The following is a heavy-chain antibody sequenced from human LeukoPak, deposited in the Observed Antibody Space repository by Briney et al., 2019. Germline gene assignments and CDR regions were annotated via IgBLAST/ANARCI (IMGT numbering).Heavy chain of an antibody. V-gene: IGHV3-30*02. Sequence: GGSLRLTCTASGFIFSNYGMHWVLQAPGKGLEWVAFIRHDGSHKSYADSVKGRFTISRDNSKNTLSLQMNSLRADDTAAYYCALMRDGYTHWGQGLLVTVSS. J-gene: IGHJ4*02. CDR3: ALMRDGYTH. CDR1: GFIFSNYG. CDR2: IRHDGSHK. D-gene: IGHD5-24*01.